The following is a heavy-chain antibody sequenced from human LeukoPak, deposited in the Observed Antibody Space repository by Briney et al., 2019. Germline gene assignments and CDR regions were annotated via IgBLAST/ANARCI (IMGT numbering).Heavy chain of an antibody. Sequence: SETLSLTCTVSGGSISSYCWSWIRQPPGKGLEWIGYIFYSGSTNYNPSLKSRVTISVDTSKNQFSLKLSSVTAADTAVYYCVRSGDFWSGYYGYWGQGTLVTVSS. V-gene: IGHV4-59*01. CDR2: IFYSGST. D-gene: IGHD3-3*01. J-gene: IGHJ4*02. CDR3: VRSGDFWSGYYGY. CDR1: GGSISSYC.